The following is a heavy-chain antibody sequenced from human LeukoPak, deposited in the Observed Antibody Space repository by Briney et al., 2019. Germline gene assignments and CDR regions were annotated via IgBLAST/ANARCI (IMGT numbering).Heavy chain of an antibody. CDR3: AKIEMSYCSSTSCLRFDP. CDR2: ISYDGSSK. J-gene: IGHJ5*02. D-gene: IGHD2-2*01. V-gene: IGHV3-30*04. Sequence: GGSLRLSCAASGFTFSTYAMHWVRQAPGKGLEWVAVISYDGSSKYYADSVKGRFTISRDNSKNTLYLQMNSLRAEDTAVYYCAKIEMSYCSSTSCLRFDPWGQGTLVTVSS. CDR1: GFTFSTYA.